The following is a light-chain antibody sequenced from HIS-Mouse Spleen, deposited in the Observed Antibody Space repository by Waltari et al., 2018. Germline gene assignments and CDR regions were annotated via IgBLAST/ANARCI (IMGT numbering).Light chain of an antibody. CDR2: GAS. V-gene: IGKV3-20*01. CDR3: QQYGSSPMYT. J-gene: IGKJ2*01. Sequence: EIVLTQSPGTLSLSPGETATLSCSAIQSVSSSYLAWYQQKPGQAPRLPIHGASSRATGIPDRLSGSGSGKDFTLNISRLEAEDFAVYYCQQYGSSPMYTFGQGTKLEIK. CDR1: QSVSSSY.